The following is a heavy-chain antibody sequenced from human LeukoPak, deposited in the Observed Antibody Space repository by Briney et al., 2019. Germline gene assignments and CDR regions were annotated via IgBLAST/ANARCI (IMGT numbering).Heavy chain of an antibody. V-gene: IGHV4-61*05. CDR2: IYYSGST. Sequence: PSETLSLTCTVSGGSISSSYYYWGWIRQPPGKGLEWIGYIYYSGSTNYNPSLKSRVTISVDTSKNQFSLKLSSVTAADTAVYYCARYYGTYFDYWGQGTLVTVSS. J-gene: IGHJ4*02. CDR3: ARYYGTYFDY. CDR1: GGSISSSYYY. D-gene: IGHD4-17*01.